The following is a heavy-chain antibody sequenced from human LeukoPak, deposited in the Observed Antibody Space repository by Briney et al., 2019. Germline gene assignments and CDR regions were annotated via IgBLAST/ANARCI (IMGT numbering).Heavy chain of an antibody. CDR1: GFTFSSYA. J-gene: IGHJ4*02. D-gene: IGHD3-10*01. V-gene: IGHV3-30-3*01. CDR2: ISYDGSNR. Sequence: GGSLRLSCAASGFTFSSYAMHWVRQAPGKGLEWVAVISYDGSNRYYADSVKGRFTISRDNSKNTLYLQMNSLRAEDTAVYYCARDQDGSGSYYRSGHHYWGQGTLVTVSS. CDR3: ARDQDGSGSYYRSGHHY.